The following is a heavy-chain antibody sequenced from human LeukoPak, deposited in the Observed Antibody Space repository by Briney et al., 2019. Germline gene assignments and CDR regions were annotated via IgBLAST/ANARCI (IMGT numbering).Heavy chain of an antibody. Sequence: GGSLRLSCAASGFTVSSNYMTWVRQAPGKGLEWVSLIYSGGSTYYADSVKGRFTISRDSSKNTVYLQMNSLRAEDTAVYYCARDKLSGDRFDYWGQGTLVSVSS. CDR1: GFTVSSNY. V-gene: IGHV3-66*01. J-gene: IGHJ4*02. CDR3: ARDKLSGDRFDY. CDR2: IYSGGST. D-gene: IGHD4-17*01.